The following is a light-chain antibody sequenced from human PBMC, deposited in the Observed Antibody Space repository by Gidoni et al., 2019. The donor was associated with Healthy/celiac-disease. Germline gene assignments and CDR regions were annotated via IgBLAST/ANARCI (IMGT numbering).Light chain of an antibody. J-gene: IGKJ3*01. V-gene: IGKV3-11*01. CDR3: QQRSNWPPVFT. CDR2: DAS. Sequence: EIVLTQSPATLSLSPGVRATFSCRASQSVSSYLAWYQQKPGQAPRLLICDASNRATGIPARFSGSGSGTDFTLTISSLEPEDFAVYYCQQRSNWPPVFTFXPXTKVDIK. CDR1: QSVSSY.